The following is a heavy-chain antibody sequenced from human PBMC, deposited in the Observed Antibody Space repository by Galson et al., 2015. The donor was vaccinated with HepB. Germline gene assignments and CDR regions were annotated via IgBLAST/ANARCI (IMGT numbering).Heavy chain of an antibody. D-gene: IGHD3-3*01. Sequence: SLRLSCAASGFTFSSYWMSWVRQAPGKGLEWVANIKQDGSEKYYVDSVKGRFTISRDNAKNSLYLQMNSLRAEDTAVYYRARDSTIFEGSVGGMDVWGQGTTVTVSS. J-gene: IGHJ6*02. CDR2: IKQDGSEK. V-gene: IGHV3-7*01. CDR3: ARDSTIFEGSVGGMDV. CDR1: GFTFSSYW.